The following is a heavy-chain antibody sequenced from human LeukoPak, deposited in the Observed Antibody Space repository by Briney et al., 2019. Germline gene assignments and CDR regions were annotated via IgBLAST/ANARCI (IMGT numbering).Heavy chain of an antibody. D-gene: IGHD6-13*01. CDR2: IYHSGST. CDR1: GYSISSGYY. CDR3: ASSIAAAGPNTFDY. V-gene: IGHV4-38-2*02. J-gene: IGHJ4*02. Sequence: PSETLSLTCTVSGYSISSGYYWGWIRQPPGKGLEWIGSIYHSGSTYYNPSLKSRVTISVDTSKNQFSLKLSSVTAADTAVYYCASSIAAAGPNTFDYWGQGTLVPVSS.